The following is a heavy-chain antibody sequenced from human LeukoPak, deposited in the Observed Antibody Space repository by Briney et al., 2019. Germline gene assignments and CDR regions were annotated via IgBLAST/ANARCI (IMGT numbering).Heavy chain of an antibody. CDR1: GFTVSSNY. J-gene: IGHJ4*02. CDR2: IYSGGST. Sequence: GGSLRLSCAASGFTVSSNYMSWVRQAPGKGLEWVAVIYSGGSTYYTDSVKGRFTISRDNSKNTLHLQMNSLRADDTAMYYCVAVAGTKPLFLFDCWGQGTLVTVSS. D-gene: IGHD6-19*01. V-gene: IGHV3-66*01. CDR3: VAVAGTKPLFLFDC.